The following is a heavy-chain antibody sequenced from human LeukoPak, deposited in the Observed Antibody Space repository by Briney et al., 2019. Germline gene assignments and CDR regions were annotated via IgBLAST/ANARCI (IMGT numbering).Heavy chain of an antibody. CDR1: GFIFSSHA. Sequence: GGSLRLSCAASGFIFSSHAMSWVRQAPGKGLEWVSDISGSGGGTLYADSVKGRFTISRDNSKNTLYLQMNSLRAEDTAVYYCARDPPYNWNYAQLDYWGQGTLVTVSS. D-gene: IGHD1-7*01. J-gene: IGHJ4*02. V-gene: IGHV3-23*01. CDR2: ISGSGGGT. CDR3: ARDPPYNWNYAQLDY.